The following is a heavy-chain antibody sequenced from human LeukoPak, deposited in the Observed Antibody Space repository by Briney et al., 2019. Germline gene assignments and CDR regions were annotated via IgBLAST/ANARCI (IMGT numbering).Heavy chain of an antibody. CDR1: GFTFSSYS. CDR2: ISSSSSYI. J-gene: IGHJ4*02. V-gene: IGHV3-21*01. D-gene: IGHD3-9*01. CDR3: ARDPRPNGFDWLLSTFGETLYYFDY. Sequence: PGGSLRLSCAASGFTFSSYSMNWVRQAPGKGLEWVSSISSSSSYIYYADSVKGRFTISRDNAKNSLYLQMNSLRAEDTAVYYCARDPRPNGFDWLLSTFGETLYYFDYWGQGTLVTVSS.